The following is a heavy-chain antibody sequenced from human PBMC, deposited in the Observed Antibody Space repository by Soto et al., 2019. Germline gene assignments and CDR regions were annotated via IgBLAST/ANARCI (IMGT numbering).Heavy chain of an antibody. CDR2: IYYSGST. D-gene: IGHD5-12*01. Sequence: PSETLSLTCTVSGGSISSYYWSWIRQPPGKGLEWIGYIYYSGSTNYNPSLKSRVTISVDTSKNQFSLKLSSVTAADTAVYYCARHNPFIVATITPWFDPWGQGTLVTVSS. V-gene: IGHV4-59*08. J-gene: IGHJ5*02. CDR3: ARHNPFIVATITPWFDP. CDR1: GGSISSYY.